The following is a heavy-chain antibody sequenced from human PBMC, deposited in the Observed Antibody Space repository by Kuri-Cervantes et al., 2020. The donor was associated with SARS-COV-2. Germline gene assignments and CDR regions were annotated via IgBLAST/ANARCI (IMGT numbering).Heavy chain of an antibody. CDR1: GFLFSASA. D-gene: IGHD2-2*01. V-gene: IGHV3-73*01. Sequence: GGSLRLSCEVSGFLFSASAIHWVRQGSGKGLEWVGRVRGKANNYATAYAASAKGRFTISRDDSKNMAYLQMNSLKTEDTAVYYCTGSTSCPEPDYWGQGTLVTVSS. CDR3: TGSTSCPEPDY. J-gene: IGHJ4*02. CDR2: VRGKANNYAT.